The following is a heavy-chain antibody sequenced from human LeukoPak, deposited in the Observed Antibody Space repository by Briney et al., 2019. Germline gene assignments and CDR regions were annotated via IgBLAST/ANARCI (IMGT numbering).Heavy chain of an antibody. CDR2: LIPMYGTP. CDR3: ARARSRVRFLEWSEYYFDY. J-gene: IGHJ4*02. CDR1: GYTFTSYY. Sequence: VASVKVSCKASGYTFTSYYMHWVRQAPGQGLEWMGGLIPMYGTPNYAQKFQGRVTISADKSTSTAFMEVIRLTSDDTAVYYCARARSRVRFLEWSEYYFDYWGQGTLVSVSS. D-gene: IGHD3-3*01. V-gene: IGHV1-69*06.